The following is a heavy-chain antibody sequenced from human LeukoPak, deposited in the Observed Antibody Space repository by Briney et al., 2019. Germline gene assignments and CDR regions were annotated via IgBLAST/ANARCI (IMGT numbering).Heavy chain of an antibody. D-gene: IGHD2-15*01. CDR3: ARQGCSGGSCYFPNWFDP. J-gene: IGHJ5*02. V-gene: IGHV4-39*01. CDR2: IYYSGST. Sequence: SETLSLTCTVSGGSISSSSYYWGWIRQPPGKGLEWIGSIYYSGSTNYSPSLKSRVTISVDTSKNQFSLKLSSVTAADTAVYYCARQGCSGGSCYFPNWFDPWGQGTLVTVSS. CDR1: GGSISSSSYY.